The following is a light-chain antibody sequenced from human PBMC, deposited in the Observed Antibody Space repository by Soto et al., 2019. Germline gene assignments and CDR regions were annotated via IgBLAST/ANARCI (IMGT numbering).Light chain of an antibody. CDR2: KAS. CDR3: QHYNSYSEA. CDR1: QTISSW. J-gene: IGKJ1*01. V-gene: IGKV1-5*03. Sequence: IQMTRSLSTISVHVGDRVTITCRASQTISSWLAWYQQKPGKAPKLLIYKASTLKSGVPSRFSGSGSGTEFTLTISSLQPDDFATYYCQHYNSYSEAFGQGTKVDI.